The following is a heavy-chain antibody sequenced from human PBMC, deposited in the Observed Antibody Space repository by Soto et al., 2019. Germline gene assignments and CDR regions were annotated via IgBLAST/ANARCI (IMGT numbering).Heavy chain of an antibody. Sequence: SETVSLTCTVSGGSISNHYWSWIRQSPGKGLEWIANIYHSGTTNYNLSLKGRVTISIDSSKNQVSLKLNSVTAADTAVYYCARGGYRTLAWFDPWGQGTLVTVSS. J-gene: IGHJ5*02. CDR3: ARGGYRTLAWFDP. CDR2: IYHSGTT. CDR1: GGSISNHY. D-gene: IGHD6-13*01. V-gene: IGHV4-59*11.